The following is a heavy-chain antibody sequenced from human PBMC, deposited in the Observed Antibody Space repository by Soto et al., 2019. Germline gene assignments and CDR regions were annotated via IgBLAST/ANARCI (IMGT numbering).Heavy chain of an antibody. Sequence: SETLSLTCTVSGGSISSYYWSWIRQPPGKGLEWIGYIYYSGSTNYNPSLKSRVTISVDTSKNQFSLKLSSVTAADTAVYYCARGYFWSGYWAYYYYGMDVWGQGTTVTVSS. CDR1: GGSISSYY. CDR2: IYYSGST. J-gene: IGHJ6*02. V-gene: IGHV4-59*01. D-gene: IGHD3-3*01. CDR3: ARGYFWSGYWAYYYYGMDV.